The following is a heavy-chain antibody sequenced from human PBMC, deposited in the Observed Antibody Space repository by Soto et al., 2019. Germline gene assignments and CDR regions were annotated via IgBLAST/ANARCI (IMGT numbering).Heavy chain of an antibody. CDR3: ARDSSIAVAGGDY. CDR2: IYSGGST. D-gene: IGHD6-19*01. Sequence: HPGGSLRLSCAASGFTVSSNYMSWVRQAPGKGLEWVSVIYSGGSTYYADSVKGRFTISRDNSKNTLYLQMNSLRAEDTAVYYCARDSSIAVAGGDYWGQGTLVTVSS. J-gene: IGHJ4*02. CDR1: GFTVSSNY. V-gene: IGHV3-53*01.